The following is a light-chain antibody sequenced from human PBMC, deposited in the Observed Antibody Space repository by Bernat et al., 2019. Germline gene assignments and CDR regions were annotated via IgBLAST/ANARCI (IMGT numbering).Light chain of an antibody. CDR3: LQHDNKPLP. V-gene: IGKV5-2*01. CDR2: DAT. Sequence: ETTLTQSPAFMSAAPGDKVTISCKASRDIDDDVNWYQQKAGEAPVFIIHDATTLAPGVPPRFSGSGYGTHFTLTISNIESEDAAFYFCLQHDNKPLPFGQGTKVAVK. J-gene: IGKJ1*01. CDR1: RDIDDD.